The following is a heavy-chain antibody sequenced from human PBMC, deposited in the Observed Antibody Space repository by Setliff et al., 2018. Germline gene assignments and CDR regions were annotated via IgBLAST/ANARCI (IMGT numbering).Heavy chain of an antibody. CDR2: IWNDGSTK. CDR3: ARDHAYGSRFYYYYYNMDV. CDR1: RFTFSNYG. Sequence: GGSLRLSCVASRFTFSNYGMHWVRQAPGKGLEWVALIWNDGSTKFYGDSVKGRFTISRDNSKNTLYLQMDTLRAEDTAVYYCARDHAYGSRFYYYYYNMDVWGQGTTVTVSS. V-gene: IGHV3-33*01. J-gene: IGHJ6*02. D-gene: IGHD3-10*01.